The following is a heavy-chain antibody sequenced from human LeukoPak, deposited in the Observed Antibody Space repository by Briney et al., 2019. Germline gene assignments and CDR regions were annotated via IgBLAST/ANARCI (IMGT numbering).Heavy chain of an antibody. J-gene: IGHJ4*02. CDR2: INPNSGGT. V-gene: IGHV1-2*02. Sequence: ASVKVSCKASGYTFTGYYMHWVRQAPGQGLEWMGWINPNSGGTNYAQKFQGRVTMTRDTSISTAYMELSRLRSDDTAVYYWARVGSYGTEDFDYWGQGTLVAVSS. CDR3: ARVGSYGTEDFDY. D-gene: IGHD5-18*01. CDR1: GYTFTGYY.